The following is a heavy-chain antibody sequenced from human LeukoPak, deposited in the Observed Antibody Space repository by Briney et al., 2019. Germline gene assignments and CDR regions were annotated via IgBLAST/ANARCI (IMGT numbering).Heavy chain of an antibody. CDR3: ARGNHEYYDFWSGYYFDY. V-gene: IGHV4-34*01. Sequence: SETLSLTCAVYGGSFSGYYWSWIRQPPGKGLEWIGEINHSGSTNYNPSLKSRVTISVDTSKNQFSLKLSSVTAADTAVYYCARGNHEYYDFWSGYYFDYWGQGTLVTVSS. D-gene: IGHD3-3*01. CDR1: GGSFSGYY. CDR2: INHSGST. J-gene: IGHJ4*02.